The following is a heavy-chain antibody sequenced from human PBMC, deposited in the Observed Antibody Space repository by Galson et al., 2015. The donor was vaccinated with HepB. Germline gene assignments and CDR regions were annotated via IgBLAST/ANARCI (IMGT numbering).Heavy chain of an antibody. CDR1: GFTFSSYG. Sequence: LSCAASGFTFSSYGMHWVRQAPGKGLEWVAFIRYDGSNKYYADSVKGRFTISRDNSKNTLYLQMNSLRAEDTAVYYCAKDRAKSKNSSGWYIKDYWGQGTLVTVSS. V-gene: IGHV3-30*02. J-gene: IGHJ4*02. D-gene: IGHD6-19*01. CDR3: AKDRAKSKNSSGWYIKDY. CDR2: IRYDGSNK.